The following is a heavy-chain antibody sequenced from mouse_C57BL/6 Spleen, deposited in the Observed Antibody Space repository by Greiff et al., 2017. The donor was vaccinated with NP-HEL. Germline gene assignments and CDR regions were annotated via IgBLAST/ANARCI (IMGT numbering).Heavy chain of an antibody. V-gene: IGHV1-64*01. CDR3: AREAYGSSYYAMDY. Sequence: QVQLQQPGAELVKPGASVKLSCKASGYTFTSYWMHWVKQRPGQGLEWIGMIHPNSGSTNYNEKFKSKATLTVDKSSSTAYMQLSSLTSEDSAVYYCAREAYGSSYYAMDYWGQGTSVTVSS. CDR1: GYTFTSYW. J-gene: IGHJ4*01. D-gene: IGHD1-1*01. CDR2: IHPNSGST.